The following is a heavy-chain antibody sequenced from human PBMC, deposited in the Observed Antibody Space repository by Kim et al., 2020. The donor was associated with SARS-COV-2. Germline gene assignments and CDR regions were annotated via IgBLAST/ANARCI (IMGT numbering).Heavy chain of an antibody. CDR2: IYYSGST. J-gene: IGHJ4*02. CDR1: GGSISSSSYY. Sequence: SETLSLTCTVSGGSISSSSYYWGWIRQPPGKGLEWIGSIYYSGSTYYNPSLKSRVTISVDTSKNQFSLKLSSVTAADTAVYYCARLEPSSGYYLGWGQGTLVTVSS. D-gene: IGHD3-22*01. CDR3: ARLEPSSGYYLG. V-gene: IGHV4-39*01.